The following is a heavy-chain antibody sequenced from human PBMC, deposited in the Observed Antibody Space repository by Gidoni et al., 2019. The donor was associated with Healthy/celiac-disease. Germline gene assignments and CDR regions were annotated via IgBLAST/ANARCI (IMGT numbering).Heavy chain of an antibody. CDR1: GFTFSSYS. J-gene: IGHJ5*02. Sequence: EVQLVEPGGGLVTPGGSLRLTCAAPGFTFSSYSMNWVRQAPGKGLEWVSSISSSNSDIYYADSVKGRFTISRDNAESSLYLQMSSLRAEYTAVYCCARDNSTSWHNWFDPWGQGTLVTVSS. D-gene: IGHD2-2*01. CDR2: ISSSNSDI. V-gene: IGHV3-21*01. CDR3: ARDNSTSWHNWFDP.